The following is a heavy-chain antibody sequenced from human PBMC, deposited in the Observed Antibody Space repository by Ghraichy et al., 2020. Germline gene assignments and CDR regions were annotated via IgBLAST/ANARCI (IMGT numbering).Heavy chain of an antibody. V-gene: IGHV3-30*04. D-gene: IGHD3-22*01. CDR3: AREVTMIVVVTPYFDY. CDR1: GFTFSSYA. Sequence: LSLTCAASGFTFSSYAMHWVRQAPGKGLEWVAVISYDGSNKYYADSVKGRFTISRDNSKNTLYLQMNSLRAEDTAVYYCAREVTMIVVVTPYFDYWGQGTLVTVSS. CDR2: ISYDGSNK. J-gene: IGHJ4*02.